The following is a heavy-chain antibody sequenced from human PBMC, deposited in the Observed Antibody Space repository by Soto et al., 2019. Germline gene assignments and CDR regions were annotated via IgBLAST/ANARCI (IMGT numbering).Heavy chain of an antibody. V-gene: IGHV4-59*08. CDR1: GGSISSYY. CDR3: AKQTISYTWDV. CDR2: IYYSGST. D-gene: IGHD3-3*01. Sequence: PSETLSLTCTVSGGSISSYYWSWIRQPPGKGLEWIGYIYYSGSTKYNPSLKSRVTISTDQSQNQLSLRVTSATAADTAVYYCAKQTISYTWDVWGQGTTVTVSS. J-gene: IGHJ6*02.